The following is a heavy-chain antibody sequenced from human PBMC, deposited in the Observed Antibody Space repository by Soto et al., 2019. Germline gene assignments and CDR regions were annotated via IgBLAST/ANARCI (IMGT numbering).Heavy chain of an antibody. CDR3: ARDNSSSWYYFDY. CDR1: GGSISSGGYY. V-gene: IGHV4-31*03. CDR2: IYYSGST. J-gene: IGHJ4*02. D-gene: IGHD6-13*01. Sequence: PSETLSLTCTVSGGSISSGGYYWSWIRQHPGKGLEWIGYIYYSGSTYYNPSLKSRVTISVDTSKNQFSLKLSSVTAADTAVYYCARDNSSSWYYFDYWGQGTLVTVSS.